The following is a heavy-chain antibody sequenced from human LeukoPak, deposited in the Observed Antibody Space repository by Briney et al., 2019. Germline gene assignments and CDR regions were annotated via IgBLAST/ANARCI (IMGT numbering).Heavy chain of an antibody. J-gene: IGHJ6*02. V-gene: IGHV3-7*01. D-gene: IGHD5-12*01. CDR3: ARDGFYRYEQADGYYYYYGMDV. CDR1: GFTFSSYW. Sequence: HPGGSLRLSCAASGFTFSSYWMSWVRQAPGKGLEWVANIKQDGSEKYYVDSVKGRFTISRDKAKNSLYLQMNSLRAEDTAVYYCARDGFYRYEQADGYYYYYGMDVWGQGTTVTVSS. CDR2: IKQDGSEK.